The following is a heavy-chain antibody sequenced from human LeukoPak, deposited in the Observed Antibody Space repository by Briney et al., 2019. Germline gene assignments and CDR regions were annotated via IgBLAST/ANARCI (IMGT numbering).Heavy chain of an antibody. V-gene: IGHV4-39*07. Sequence: SETLSLTCTVSGGSISSSSYYWGWIRQPPGKGLEWIGSIYYSGSTYYNPSLKSRVTISVDTSKNQFSLKLSSVTAADTAVYYCARGLLVAPSPLDYWGQGTLVTVSS. CDR2: IYYSGST. J-gene: IGHJ4*02. D-gene: IGHD1-26*01. CDR1: GGSISSSSYY. CDR3: ARGLLVAPSPLDY.